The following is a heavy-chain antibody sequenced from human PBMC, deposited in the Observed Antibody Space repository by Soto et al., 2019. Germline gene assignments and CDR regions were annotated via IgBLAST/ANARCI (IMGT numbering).Heavy chain of an antibody. CDR1: GFSFSSYS. D-gene: IGHD2-2*01. CDR2: ISGRGTTM. V-gene: IGHV3-48*02. J-gene: IGHJ6*02. CDR3: AILGYCRGTSCSHYFYYYGMDV. Sequence: PGGSLRLSCAASGFSFSSYSMNWVRQAPGKGLEWVSFISGRGTTMYYADSVKGRSTVSRDNARNSLDLQMNSLRDEDTAVYYCAILGYCRGTSCSHYFYYYGMDVWGQGTTVTVSS.